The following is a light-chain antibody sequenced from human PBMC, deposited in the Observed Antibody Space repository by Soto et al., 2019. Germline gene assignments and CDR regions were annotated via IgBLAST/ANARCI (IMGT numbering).Light chain of an antibody. V-gene: IGKV1-5*03. CDR1: QTISSW. CDR3: QHYNSHSEA. CDR2: KAS. Sequence: DIQMTQSPSTLSGSVGDRVTITCRASQTISSWLAWYQQKPGKAPKLLIYKASTLKSGVPSRFSGSGSGTEFTLTIRSMQPDDSAHYYCQHYNSHSEAFGQGTKVDIK. J-gene: IGKJ1*01.